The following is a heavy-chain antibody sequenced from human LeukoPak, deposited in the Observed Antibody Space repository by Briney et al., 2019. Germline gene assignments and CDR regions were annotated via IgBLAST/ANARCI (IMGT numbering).Heavy chain of an antibody. D-gene: IGHD3-22*01. V-gene: IGHV3-9*03. CDR2: ISWNSGSI. Sequence: GRSLRLSCAASGFTFDDYAMHWVRQAPGKGLEWVSGISWNSGSIGYADSVKGRFTISRDNAKNSLYLQMSSLRAEDMALYYCAKDIMRSSARAFDIWGQGTMVTVSS. CDR1: GFTFDDYA. J-gene: IGHJ3*02. CDR3: AKDIMRSSARAFDI.